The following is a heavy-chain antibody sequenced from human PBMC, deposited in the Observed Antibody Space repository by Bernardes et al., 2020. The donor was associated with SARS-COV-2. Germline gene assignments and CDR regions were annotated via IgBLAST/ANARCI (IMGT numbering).Heavy chain of an antibody. J-gene: IGHJ4*02. Sequence: GGSLRLSCAASGITLTNYSMTWVRQAPGKGLEWVSSMSCSGRFIFYADSVKGRFTISRDNAKKTLYLQMNSLRGDDTAVYYCARDAYCSGGSCLSSPSEYWGQGTLVTVSS. CDR1: GITLTNYS. CDR2: MSCSGRFI. D-gene: IGHD2-15*01. CDR3: ARDAYCSGGSCLSSPSEY. V-gene: IGHV3-21*01.